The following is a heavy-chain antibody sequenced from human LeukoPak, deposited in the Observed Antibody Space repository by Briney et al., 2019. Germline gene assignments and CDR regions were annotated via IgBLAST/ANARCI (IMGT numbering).Heavy chain of an antibody. D-gene: IGHD1-26*01. J-gene: IGHJ4*02. CDR3: ARDGGSYRDFDY. CDR1: GYTFSSYA. Sequence: ASVKLYCKASGYTFSSYAINCMRQAPGQWLELMGWINTNTGNPTYAQGFAGRFVFSLDTSVSTTYLQISSLKAEDTAVFYCARDGGSYRDFDYWGQGTLVTVSS. V-gene: IGHV7-4-1*02. CDR2: INTNTGNP.